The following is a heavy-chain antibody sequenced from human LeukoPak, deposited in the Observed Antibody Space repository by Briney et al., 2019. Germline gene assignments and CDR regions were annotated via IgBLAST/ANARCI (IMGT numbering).Heavy chain of an antibody. V-gene: IGHV4-30-4*01. J-gene: IGHJ6*02. Sequence: PSETLSLTCTVSGGSISSGDYYWSWIRQPPGKGLEWIGYIYYSGSTYYNPSLKSRVTISVDTSKNQFSLKLSSVTAADTAVYYCARDLDCSSTSCYVGTDVWGQGTTVTVSS. CDR2: IYYSGST. CDR1: GGSISSGDYY. D-gene: IGHD2-2*01. CDR3: ARDLDCSSTSCYVGTDV.